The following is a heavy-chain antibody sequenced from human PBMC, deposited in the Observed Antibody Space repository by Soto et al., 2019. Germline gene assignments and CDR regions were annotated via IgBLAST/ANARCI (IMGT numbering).Heavy chain of an antibody. D-gene: IGHD5-18*01. Sequence: EVQLVESGGGSVQPGGSLRLSCAASGFIFSDYSMNWVRQATGKGMEWVSSIGGGSSPIYYATSVNGRFTISRDNAKNSRYLQMNSLRDEDTAVYDCARARYSYNYGFAYGGQGSRVTVSS. V-gene: IGHV3-48*02. CDR3: ARARYSYNYGFAY. CDR1: GFIFSDYS. J-gene: IGHJ4*02. CDR2: IGGGSSPI.